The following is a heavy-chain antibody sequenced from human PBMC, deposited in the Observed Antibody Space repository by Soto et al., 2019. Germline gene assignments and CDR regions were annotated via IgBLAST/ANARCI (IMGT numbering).Heavy chain of an antibody. CDR3: ARVDPELLSAYFDY. Sequence: KTSETLSLTCTVSGGSVSSGSYYWSWIRQPPGKGLEWIGYIYYSGSTNYNPSLKSRVTISVDTSKNQFSLKLSSVTAADTAVYYCARVDPELLSAYFDYWGQGTLVTVSS. CDR1: GGSVSSGSYY. V-gene: IGHV4-61*01. D-gene: IGHD1-26*01. J-gene: IGHJ4*02. CDR2: IYYSGST.